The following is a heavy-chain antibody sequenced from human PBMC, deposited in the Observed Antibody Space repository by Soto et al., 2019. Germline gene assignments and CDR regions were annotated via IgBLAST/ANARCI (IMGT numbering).Heavy chain of an antibody. D-gene: IGHD2-15*01. CDR2: ISYDGSNK. Sequence: GGSLRLSCAASGFTFSSYAMSWVRQAPGKGLEWVAVISYDGSNKYYADSVKGRFTISRDNSKNTLYLQMNSLRAEDTAVYYCAKDYGYCSGGSCYSSGWFDPWGQGTLVTVSS. CDR1: GFTFSSYA. J-gene: IGHJ5*02. CDR3: AKDYGYCSGGSCYSSGWFDP. V-gene: IGHV3-30*18.